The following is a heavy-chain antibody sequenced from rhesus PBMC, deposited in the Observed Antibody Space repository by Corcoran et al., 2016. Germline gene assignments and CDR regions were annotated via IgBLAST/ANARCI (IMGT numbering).Heavy chain of an antibody. CDR2: INGYSGST. CDR3: TSPVRYRFDV. V-gene: IGHV4-80*01. Sequence: QVQLQESGPGLVKPAETLSLTCAVSGGSFRRSWWHWISQPPGKGLEWIGEINGYSGSTNYNPSLQSRVTISMDVSKNQFSLRLTSVTAADTAVYYCTSPVRYRFDVWGPGVLVSVSS. CDR1: GGSFRRSW. J-gene: IGHJ5-1*01. D-gene: IGHD3-9*01.